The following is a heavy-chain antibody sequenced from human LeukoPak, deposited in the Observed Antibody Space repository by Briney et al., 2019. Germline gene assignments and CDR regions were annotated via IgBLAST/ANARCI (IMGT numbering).Heavy chain of an antibody. CDR2: MYYAGNI. CDR3: ARALSGYGSGKGYFDY. D-gene: IGHD3-10*01. J-gene: IGHJ4*02. V-gene: IGHV4-39*07. CDR1: GDSISSGDYY. Sequence: KPSETLSLTCIVSGDSISSGDYYWGWVRQPPGKGLEWIGNMYYAGNIYYNPSLESRVTTSLDTSKNQFSLRLRSVTAADTAMYYCARALSGYGSGKGYFDYWGQGILVTVSS.